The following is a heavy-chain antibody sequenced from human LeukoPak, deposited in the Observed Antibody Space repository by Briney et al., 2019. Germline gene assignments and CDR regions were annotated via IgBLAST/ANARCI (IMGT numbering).Heavy chain of an antibody. Sequence: PSETLSLTCAVYGGSFSGYYWSWIRQPPGKGLEWIGEINHSGSTNYNPSLKSRLTISVETSKKQFSLKMSYVPAADTAVYYCARGQRPSLVIVATLDFDHWGQGPLVTVPS. D-gene: IGHD5-12*01. J-gene: IGHJ4*02. CDR3: ARGQRPSLVIVATLDFDH. CDR2: INHSGST. CDR1: GGSFSGYY. V-gene: IGHV4-34*01.